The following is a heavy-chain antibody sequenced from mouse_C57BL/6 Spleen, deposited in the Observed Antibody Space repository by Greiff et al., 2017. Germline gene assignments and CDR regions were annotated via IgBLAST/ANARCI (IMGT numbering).Heavy chain of an antibody. CDR2: IYPGDGDT. J-gene: IGHJ4*01. CDR3: ASYGSSHYYAMDY. D-gene: IGHD1-1*01. CDR1: GYAFSSSW. Sequence: QVQLQRSGPELVKPGASVKISCKASGYAFSSSWMNWVKQRPGKGLEWIGRIYPGDGDTNYNGKFKGKATLTADKSSSTAYMQLSSLTSEDSAVYFCASYGSSHYYAMDYWGQGTSVTVSS. V-gene: IGHV1-82*01.